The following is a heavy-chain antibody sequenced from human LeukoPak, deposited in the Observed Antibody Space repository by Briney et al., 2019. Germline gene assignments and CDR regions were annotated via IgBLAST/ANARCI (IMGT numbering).Heavy chain of an antibody. CDR1: GFSLSTSGVG. CDR3: AHRRDSSSWYGDNWFDP. J-gene: IGHJ5*02. Sequence: ESGPTLVNPTQTLTLTCTFSGFSLSTSGVGVGWIRQPPGKALEWLALIYWDDDKRYSPSLKSRLTITKDTSKNQVVLIMTNMDPVDTATYYCAHRRDSSSWYGDNWFDPWGQGTLVTVSS. V-gene: IGHV2-5*02. CDR2: IYWDDDK. D-gene: IGHD6-13*01.